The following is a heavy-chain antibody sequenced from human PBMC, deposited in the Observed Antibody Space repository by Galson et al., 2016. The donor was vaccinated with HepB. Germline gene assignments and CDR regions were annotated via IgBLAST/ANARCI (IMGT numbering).Heavy chain of an antibody. D-gene: IGHD1-26*01. V-gene: IGHV3-21*01. CDR1: GFTFSSYS. CDR3: ARGDIVGAIFDY. J-gene: IGHJ4*02. CDR2: ISSSSSYI. Sequence: SLRLSCAASGFTFSSYSMHWVRQAPGKGLESVSSISSSSSYIYYADSVKGRFTISRDNAKNSLYLQMNSLRAEDTAVYYCARGDIVGAIFDYWGQGTLVTVSS.